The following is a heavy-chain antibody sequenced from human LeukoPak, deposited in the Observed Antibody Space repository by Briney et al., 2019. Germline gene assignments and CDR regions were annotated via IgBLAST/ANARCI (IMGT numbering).Heavy chain of an antibody. CDR2: VSSGFHA. V-gene: IGHV3-13*01. Sequence: GGSLRLSCTASGFTLGSHDMHWVRQIPGQGLEWVAAVSSGFHAFFADSMQGRFTVSREDARNSLYLQMNSLRAGDTAVYYCVREARGYHYTYFDYWGQGTLVTVSS. D-gene: IGHD5-18*01. CDR3: VREARGYHYTYFDY. J-gene: IGHJ4*02. CDR1: GFTLGSHD.